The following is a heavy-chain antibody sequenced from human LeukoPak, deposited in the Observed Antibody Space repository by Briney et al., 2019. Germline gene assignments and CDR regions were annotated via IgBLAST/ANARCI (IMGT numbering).Heavy chain of an antibody. CDR1: GFTFSSYG. Sequence: PGGSLRLSCAASGFTFSSYGMHWVRQAPGKGLEWVAFIRYDGSNKYYADSVKGRFTISRDNSKNTLYLQMNSLRAEDTAVYYCANGGEMATVYWGQGTLVTVSS. J-gene: IGHJ4*02. CDR2: IRYDGSNK. D-gene: IGHD5-24*01. CDR3: ANGGEMATVY. V-gene: IGHV3-30*02.